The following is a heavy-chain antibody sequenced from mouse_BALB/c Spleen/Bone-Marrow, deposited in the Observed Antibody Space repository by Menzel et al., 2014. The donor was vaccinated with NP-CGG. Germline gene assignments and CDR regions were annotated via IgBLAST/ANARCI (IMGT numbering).Heavy chain of an antibody. J-gene: IGHJ4*01. CDR1: GYTFTSYW. D-gene: IGHD2-1*01. CDR2: IYPSDSYT. CDR3: TRAGNYGNYYAMDY. Sequence: VKLMESGAELVRPGASVKLSCKASGYTFTSYWINWVKQRPGQGLEWIGNIYPSDSYTNYNQKSKDKATLTVDKSSSTAYMQLSSPTSEDSAVYFCTRAGNYGNYYAMDYWGQGTSVTVSS. V-gene: IGHV1-69*02.